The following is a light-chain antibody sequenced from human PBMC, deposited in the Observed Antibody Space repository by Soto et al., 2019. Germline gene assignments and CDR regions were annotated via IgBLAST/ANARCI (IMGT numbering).Light chain of an antibody. CDR1: ESVSNN. CDR3: QQYNNSPLT. CDR2: HAI. J-gene: IGKJ4*01. V-gene: IGKV3-15*01. Sequence: EIVMTQSPATLSVSPGERVTLSCRASESVSNNVAWYQQKPGQAPRLLIYHAITRATGIPARFSGSGSGTELTLTISSLQSEDFAIYYCQQYNNSPLTFGGGTKVEI.